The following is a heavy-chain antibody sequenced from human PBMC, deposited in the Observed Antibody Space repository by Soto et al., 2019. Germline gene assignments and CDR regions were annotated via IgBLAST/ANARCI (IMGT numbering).Heavy chain of an antibody. CDR2: INNDGSST. D-gene: IGHD2-15*01. J-gene: IGHJ5*02. CDR3: ARDLRWSGGFDP. V-gene: IGHV3-74*01. Sequence: EVQLVESGGGLVQPGGSLRLSCAASGFTFSSYWMHWVRQAPGKGLVWVSRINNDGSSTTYADSVKGRFTISRDNAKNTLYLHMNSLXVEDTXVYYCARDLRWSGGFDPWGQGTLVTVSS. CDR1: GFTFSSYW.